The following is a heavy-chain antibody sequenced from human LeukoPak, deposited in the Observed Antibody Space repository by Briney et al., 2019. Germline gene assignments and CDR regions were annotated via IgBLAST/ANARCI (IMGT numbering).Heavy chain of an antibody. J-gene: IGHJ4*02. Sequence: GGSLRLSCAASGFTISSYWMSWVRQAPGKGLEWVAYIKEDGSQKYYVDSVRGRFTMSRDNAKNSLYLQMNSLRTEDTAVYYCARGEYYYDGGYWGQGTLVTVSS. V-gene: IGHV3-7*03. D-gene: IGHD3-22*01. CDR1: GFTISSYW. CDR3: ARGEYYYDGGY. CDR2: IKEDGSQK.